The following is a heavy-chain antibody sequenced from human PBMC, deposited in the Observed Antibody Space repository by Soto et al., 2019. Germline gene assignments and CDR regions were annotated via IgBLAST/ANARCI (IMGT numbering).Heavy chain of an antibody. D-gene: IGHD6-13*01. CDR2: INHSGST. Sequence: PSETLSLTCAVYGGSFSGYYWSWIRQPPGKGLEWIGEINHSGSTNYNPSLKSRVTISVDTSKNQFSLKLSSVTAADMAVYYCAVLGRYRQLANWGQGTLVTVSS. V-gene: IGHV4-34*01. J-gene: IGHJ4*02. CDR3: AVLGRYRQLAN. CDR1: GGSFSGYY.